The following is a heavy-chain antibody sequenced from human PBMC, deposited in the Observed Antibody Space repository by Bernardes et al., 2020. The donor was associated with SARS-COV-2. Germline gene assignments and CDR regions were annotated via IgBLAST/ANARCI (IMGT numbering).Heavy chain of an antibody. J-gene: IGHJ1*01. CDR3: GRLSEPRGVVEYFQD. Sequence: GGSLRLSCAASGFTFSSYAMAWVRQAPGKGLEWVSVISGSGDFTNYADSVKGRFVISRDDSTNSLFLQMSGLRVDDTAVYYCGRLSEPRGVVEYFQDWGQGTLVTVSS. CDR2: ISGSGDFT. D-gene: IGHD3-10*01. V-gene: IGHV3-23*01. CDR1: GFTFSSYA.